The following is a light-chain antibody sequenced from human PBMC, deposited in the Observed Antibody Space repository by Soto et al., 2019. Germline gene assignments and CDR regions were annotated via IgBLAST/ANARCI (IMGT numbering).Light chain of an antibody. CDR1: SSDVGGYNY. Sequence: QSVLTQPASVSGSPGQSITISCTGTSSDVGGYNYVSWYQQHPGNVPKLMIYEVSSRPAGVSYRFSGSKSGNTASLTISGLQAEDEADYCCLSKGDGLTYVFGTGTKLTVL. J-gene: IGLJ1*01. CDR3: LSKGDGLTYV. V-gene: IGLV2-14*01. CDR2: EVS.